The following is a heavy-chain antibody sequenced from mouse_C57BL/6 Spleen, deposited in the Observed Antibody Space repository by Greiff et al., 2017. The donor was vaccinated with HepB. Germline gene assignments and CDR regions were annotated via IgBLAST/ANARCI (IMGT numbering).Heavy chain of an antibody. J-gene: IGHJ4*01. V-gene: IGHV5-17*01. D-gene: IGHD1-1*01. Sequence: EVQLVESGGGLVKPGGSLKLSCAASGFTFSDYGMHWVRQAPEKGLEWVAYISSGSSTIYYADTVKGRFTISRDNAKNTLFLQMTSLRSEDTAMYYCAITTVVRAMDYWGQGTSVTVSS. CDR1: GFTFSDYG. CDR3: AITTVVRAMDY. CDR2: ISSGSSTI.